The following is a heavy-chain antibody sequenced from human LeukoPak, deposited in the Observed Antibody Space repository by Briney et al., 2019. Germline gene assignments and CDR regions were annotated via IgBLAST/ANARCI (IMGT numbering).Heavy chain of an antibody. Sequence: SVKVSCKASEYTFTGCYMHWVRQAPGQGLEWMGWINPNSGGTNYVQKFQGRVTMTRDTSISTAYMELSRLRSDDTAVYYCAREDSSAFWGQGTLVTVSS. CDR1: EYTFTGCY. D-gene: IGHD6-6*01. CDR2: INPNSGGT. CDR3: AREDSSAF. V-gene: IGHV1-2*02. J-gene: IGHJ4*02.